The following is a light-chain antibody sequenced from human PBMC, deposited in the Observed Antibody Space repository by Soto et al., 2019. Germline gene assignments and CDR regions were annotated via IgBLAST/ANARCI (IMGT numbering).Light chain of an antibody. V-gene: IGKV1-5*01. Sequence: DIQMTQSPSTLSASVGDRVTITCRASQSIGRWLAWYQQKPGKAPNLLIHDASSLERWVPSRFGGSGSGTEFTLTISSLQSDDFGTYYCQQYAAYSWTFGQGTKVDIK. CDR3: QQYAAYSWT. CDR1: QSIGRW. CDR2: DAS. J-gene: IGKJ1*01.